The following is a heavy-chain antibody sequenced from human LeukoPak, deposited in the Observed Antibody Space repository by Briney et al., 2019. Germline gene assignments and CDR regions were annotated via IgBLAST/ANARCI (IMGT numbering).Heavy chain of an antibody. J-gene: IGHJ5*02. V-gene: IGHV1-69*06. Sequence: SVKVSCKASGGTFSSYAISWVRQAPGQGLEWMGGIIPIFGTANYAQKFQGRVTITADKSTSTAYMELSSLRSEDTAVYYCARDGLTGPWFDPWGQGTLVTVSS. D-gene: IGHD3-9*01. CDR1: GGTFSSYA. CDR3: ARDGLTGPWFDP. CDR2: IIPIFGTA.